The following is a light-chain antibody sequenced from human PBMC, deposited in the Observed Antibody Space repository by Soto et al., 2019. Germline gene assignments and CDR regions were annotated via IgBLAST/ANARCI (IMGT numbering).Light chain of an antibody. CDR3: QQSFT. V-gene: IGKV1-5*03. CDR2: KAS. Sequence: DIQMTQSPSTLSASVGDRVTITCRASQSISSWLAWYQQKPGKAPKLRIYKASTLESGVPSRFSGRGSGTEFTLTISSLQPDDFAPYYCQQSFTFGPGTKVAIK. CDR1: QSISSW. J-gene: IGKJ3*01.